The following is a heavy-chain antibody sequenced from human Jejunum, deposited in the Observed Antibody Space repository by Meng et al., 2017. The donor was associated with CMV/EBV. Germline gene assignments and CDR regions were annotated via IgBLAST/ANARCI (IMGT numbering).Heavy chain of an antibody. Sequence: SGVSIISGGYYWNWIRQHPGKGLEWIGYIYYSGSTYYNPSLKSRFTMSVDTSKNQFSLKMSSVTAADTAVYYCARRGGNSGWFDPWGQGTRVTVSS. D-gene: IGHD4-23*01. CDR2: IYYSGST. CDR3: ARRGGNSGWFDP. V-gene: IGHV4-31*02. J-gene: IGHJ5*02. CDR1: GVSIISGGYY.